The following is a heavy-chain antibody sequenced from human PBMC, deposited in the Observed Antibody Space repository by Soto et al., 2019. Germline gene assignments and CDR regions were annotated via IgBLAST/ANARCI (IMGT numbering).Heavy chain of an antibody. J-gene: IGHJ6*02. V-gene: IGHV4-59*01. CDR2: IYYSGSP. Sequence: SETLCLTWTVAGGSSSSYAGSWIRQPPGKGLEWIGYIYYSGSPNYTPSLKSRVTISVATSKNQFSLKLSSGGAAATAVYYCARDNEVNTIAAAGSGMDVWGQGTTVTVSS. D-gene: IGHD6-13*01. CDR3: ARDNEVNTIAAAGSGMDV. CDR1: GGSSSSYA.